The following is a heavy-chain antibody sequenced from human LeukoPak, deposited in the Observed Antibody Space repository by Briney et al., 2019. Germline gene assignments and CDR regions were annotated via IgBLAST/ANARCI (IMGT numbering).Heavy chain of an antibody. J-gene: IGHJ4*02. CDR2: ISYDGSNK. CDR3: AKDSLGTRTVTLDY. D-gene: IGHD4-17*01. Sequence: PGRSLRLSCAAPGFTFSSYAMHWVRQAPGKGLEWVAVISYDGSNKYYADSVKGRFTISRDNSKNTLYLQMNSLRAEDTAVYYCAKDSLGTRTVTLDYWGQGTLVTVSS. V-gene: IGHV3-30*04. CDR1: GFTFSSYA.